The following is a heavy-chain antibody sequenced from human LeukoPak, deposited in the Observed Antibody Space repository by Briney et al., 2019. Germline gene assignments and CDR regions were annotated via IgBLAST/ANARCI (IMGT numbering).Heavy chain of an antibody. CDR3: ARDRNTVTHWGAAFDI. V-gene: IGHV3-48*01. D-gene: IGHD4-17*01. CDR1: GFTFSSYS. Sequence: GGSLRLSCAASGFTFSSYSMNWVRQAPGKGLEWVSYISSSSSTIYYADSVKGRFTISRDNAKNSLYLQMNSLRAEDTAVYYCARDRNTVTHWGAAFDIWGQGTMVTVSS. CDR2: ISSSSSTI. J-gene: IGHJ3*02.